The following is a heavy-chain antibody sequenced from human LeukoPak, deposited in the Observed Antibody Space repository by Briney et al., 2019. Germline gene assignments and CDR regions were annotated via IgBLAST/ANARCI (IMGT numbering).Heavy chain of an antibody. D-gene: IGHD3-3*01. V-gene: IGHV3-23*01. CDR3: AKCRSTIFGVVITTYFDY. CDR1: GFTFSSYA. J-gene: IGHJ4*02. Sequence: PGGSLRLSCAASGFTFSSYAMSWVRQAPGKGLEWVSAISGSGGSTYYADSVKGRFTISRDNSKNTLYLQMNSLRAEDTAVYYCAKCRSTIFGVVITTYFDYWGQGTLVTVSS. CDR2: ISGSGGST.